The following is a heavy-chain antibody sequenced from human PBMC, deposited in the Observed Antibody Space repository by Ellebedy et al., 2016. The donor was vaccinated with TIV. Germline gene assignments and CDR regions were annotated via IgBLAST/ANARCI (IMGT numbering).Heavy chain of an antibody. D-gene: IGHD1-1*01. Sequence: GGSLRLSXAASGFTVSSNYMNWVRQAPGKGLEWVSIIYPDGGAYYAGSVKGRFTISRDSSQNSLSPQMNSLRVDDTAVYYCARATLYNRGDDWGQGTLVTVSA. CDR1: GFTVSSNY. CDR3: ARATLYNRGDD. V-gene: IGHV3-53*01. J-gene: IGHJ4*02. CDR2: IYPDGGA.